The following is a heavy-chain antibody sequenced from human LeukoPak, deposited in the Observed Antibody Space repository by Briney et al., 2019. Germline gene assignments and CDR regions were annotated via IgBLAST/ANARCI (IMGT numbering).Heavy chain of an antibody. Sequence: SETLSLTCTVSGGSISSHYWSWIRQPPGKGLEWIGYIYYSGSTNYNPSLKSRVTISVDTSKNQFSLKLSSVTAADTAVYYCARAGRTYYDFWSGPNWFDPWGRGTLVTVSS. CDR3: ARAGRTYYDFWSGPNWFDP. D-gene: IGHD3-3*01. CDR1: GGSISSHY. CDR2: IYYSGST. V-gene: IGHV4-59*11. J-gene: IGHJ5*02.